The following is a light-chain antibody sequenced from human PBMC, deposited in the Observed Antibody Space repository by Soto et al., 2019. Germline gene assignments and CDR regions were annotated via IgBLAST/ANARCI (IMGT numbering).Light chain of an antibody. V-gene: IGLV2-14*01. J-gene: IGLJ1*01. CDR1: SSDVGGYNY. CDR3: ISYTSSSIDYV. CDR2: EVS. Sequence: QSALTQPASVSGSPGQSITISCTGTSSDVGGYNYVSWYHQHPGKAPKLMIYEVSNRPAGVSNLFSSSKSVNTASLTISGLQAEDEADYYCISYTSSSIDYVFGTGTKLTVL.